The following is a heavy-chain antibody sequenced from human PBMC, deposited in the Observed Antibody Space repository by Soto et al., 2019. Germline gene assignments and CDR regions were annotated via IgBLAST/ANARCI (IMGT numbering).Heavy chain of an antibody. CDR1: GYTFTSYA. CDR2: INAGNVNT. V-gene: IGHV1-3*01. D-gene: IGHD3-10*01. CDR3: ARDFSWFGELVASDY. Sequence: QVQLVQSGAEVKKPGASVRVSAKASGYTFTSYARHWVPQPPGQRLEWMGWINAGNVNTKHPQKSQGRVTITRDTSASTAYMELGSLRSEDTAVYYCARDFSWFGELVASDYWGQGTLVTVSS. J-gene: IGHJ4*02.